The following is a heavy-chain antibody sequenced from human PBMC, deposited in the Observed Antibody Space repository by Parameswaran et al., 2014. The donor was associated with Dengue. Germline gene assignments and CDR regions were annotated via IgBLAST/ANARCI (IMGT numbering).Heavy chain of an antibody. J-gene: IGHJ6*02. D-gene: IGHD3-10*01. V-gene: IGHV1-69*04. CDR2: IIPILGIA. Sequence: SWVRQAPGQGLEWMGRIIPILGIANYAQKFQGRVTITADKSTSTAYMELSSLRSEDTAVYYCARGGVGSGVWFDYYGMDVWGQGTTVTVSS. CDR3: ARGGVGSGVWFDYYGMDV.